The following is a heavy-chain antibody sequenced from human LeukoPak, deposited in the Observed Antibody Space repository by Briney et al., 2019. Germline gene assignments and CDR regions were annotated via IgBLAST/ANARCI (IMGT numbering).Heavy chain of an antibody. J-gene: IGHJ5*02. CDR2: IYYSGST. D-gene: IGHD6-13*01. Sequence: SETLSLTCTVSGGSITSYYWSWIRQPPGKGLEWIGYIYYSGSTNYNPSLKSRVTISVDTSKNQFSLKLSSVTAADTAVYYCARGRRAAAGTGWFDPWGQGTLVTVSS. V-gene: IGHV4-59*01. CDR3: ARGRRAAAGTGWFDP. CDR1: GGSITSYY.